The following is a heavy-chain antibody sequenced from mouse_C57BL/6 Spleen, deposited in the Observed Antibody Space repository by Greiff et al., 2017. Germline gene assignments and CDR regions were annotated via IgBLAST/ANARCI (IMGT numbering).Heavy chain of an antibody. CDR1: GYTFTSYW. CDR2: IYPGSGST. J-gene: IGHJ2*01. CDR3: ARSLDSSGYYFDY. Sequence: QVQLQQPGAELVKPGASVKMSCKASGYTFTSYWITWVKQRPGQGLEWIGDIYPGSGSTNYNEKFKSKATLTVDTSSSTAYMQLSSLTSEGSAVYYCARSLDSSGYYFDYWGQGTTLTVSS. V-gene: IGHV1-55*01. D-gene: IGHD3-2*02.